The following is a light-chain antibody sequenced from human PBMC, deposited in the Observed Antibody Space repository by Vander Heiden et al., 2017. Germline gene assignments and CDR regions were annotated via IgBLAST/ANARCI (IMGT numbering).Light chain of an antibody. CDR1: NGDVGNFNF. V-gene: IGLV2-23*02. CDR2: DVT. J-gene: IGLJ1*01. Sequence: SALTQPASVSGSPGQSITVSCTGTNGDVGNFNFVSWYQQYPGQGPKLVIYDVTQRPSGVSNRFSGFKSGNTASLTISGLQADDEADYFCSSYAGSRTFVFGTGTRVTVL. CDR3: SSYAGSRTFV.